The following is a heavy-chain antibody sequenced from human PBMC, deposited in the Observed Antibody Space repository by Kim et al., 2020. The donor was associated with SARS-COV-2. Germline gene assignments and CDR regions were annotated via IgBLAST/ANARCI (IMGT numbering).Heavy chain of an antibody. CDR3: ARDRKVRRTPPGWWYFDL. Sequence: SETLSLTCAVYGGSFSGYYWSWISQPPGKGLEWIGEINHSGSTNYNPSLKSRVTISVDTSKNQFSLKLSSVTAADTAVYYCARDRKVRRTPPGWWYFDLWGRGTLVTVSS. D-gene: IGHD3-10*01. V-gene: IGHV4-34*01. J-gene: IGHJ2*01. CDR2: INHSGST. CDR1: GGSFSGYY.